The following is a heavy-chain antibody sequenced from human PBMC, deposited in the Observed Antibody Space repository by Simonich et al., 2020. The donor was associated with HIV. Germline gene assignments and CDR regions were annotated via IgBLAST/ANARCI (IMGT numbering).Heavy chain of an antibody. Sequence: QVQLQESGPGLVKPSETLSLTCAVSGGSISSSNWWSWVRPPPGKGLAWIGEIFHSGSTKYNPSLKSRVSISVDKSKNEFSLKLSSVTAADTAVYFCARRGRIAVTGYYFDYWGQGTLVTVSS. CDR3: ARRGRIAVTGYYFDY. CDR1: GGSISSSNW. V-gene: IGHV4-4*02. D-gene: IGHD6-19*01. CDR2: IFHSGST. J-gene: IGHJ4*02.